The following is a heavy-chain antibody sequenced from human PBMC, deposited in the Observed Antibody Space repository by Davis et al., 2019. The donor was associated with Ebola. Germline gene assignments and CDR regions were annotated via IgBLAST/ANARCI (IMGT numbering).Heavy chain of an antibody. CDR2: IYYSGST. V-gene: IGHV4-59*01. J-gene: IGHJ4*02. Sequence: GSLRLSCTVSGGSISSYYWGWIRQPPGKGLEWIGYIYYSGSTNYNPSLKSRVTISVDTSKNQFSLKLSSVTAADTAVYYCARHSRRGYSYGGDIDYWGQGTLVTVSS. CDR1: GGSISSYY. CDR3: ARHSRRGYSYGGDIDY. D-gene: IGHD5-18*01.